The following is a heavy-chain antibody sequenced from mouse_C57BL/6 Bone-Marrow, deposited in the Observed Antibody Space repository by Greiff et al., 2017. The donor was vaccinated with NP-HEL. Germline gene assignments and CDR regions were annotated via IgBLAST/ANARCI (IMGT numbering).Heavy chain of an antibody. CDR3: ARNRLYYYGSSYDYAMDY. CDR2: IWTGGGT. CDR1: GFSLTSYA. J-gene: IGHJ4*01. V-gene: IGHV2-9-1*01. Sequence: QVQLKESGPGLVAPSQSLSITCTVSGFSLTSYAISWVRQPPGKGLEWLGVIWTGGGTNYNSALKSRLSISKDNSKSQVFLKMNSLQTDDTARYYCARNRLYYYGSSYDYAMDYWGQGTSVTVSS. D-gene: IGHD1-1*01.